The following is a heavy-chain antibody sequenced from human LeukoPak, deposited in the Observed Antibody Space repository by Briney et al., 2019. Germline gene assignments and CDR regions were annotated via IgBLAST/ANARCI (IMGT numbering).Heavy chain of an antibody. CDR3: ATGSTVRGVIIGFDP. V-gene: IGHV3-9*01. CDR2: ISWNSGSI. D-gene: IGHD3-10*02. Sequence: GGSLRLSCAASGFTFDDYAMHWVRQAPGKGLEWASGISWNSGSIGYADSVKGRFTISRDNAKNSLYLQMNSLRAEDTAVYYCATGSTVRGVIIGFDPWGQGTLVTVSS. J-gene: IGHJ5*02. CDR1: GFTFDDYA.